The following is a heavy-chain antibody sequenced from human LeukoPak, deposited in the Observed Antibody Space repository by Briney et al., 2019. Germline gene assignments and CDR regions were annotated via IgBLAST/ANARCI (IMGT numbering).Heavy chain of an antibody. Sequence: GESLKISCKDSGYSLTSYWIGWVRQMPGKGLEWMGSINPRDSDTRYSPSFQGQVTISADKSISTAFLQCNSLKASDTAIYYCARRGFDGGNWFDPWGQGTLVTVSS. J-gene: IGHJ5*02. D-gene: IGHD3-22*01. CDR3: ARRGFDGGNWFDP. CDR1: GYSLTSYW. V-gene: IGHV5-51*01. CDR2: INPRDSDT.